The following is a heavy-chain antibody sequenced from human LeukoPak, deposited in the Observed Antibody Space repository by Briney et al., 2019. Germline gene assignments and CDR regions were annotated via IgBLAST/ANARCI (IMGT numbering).Heavy chain of an antibody. D-gene: IGHD3-22*01. CDR2: INWNGGSR. V-gene: IGHV3-20*04. CDR3: ARSRHSYDSSGFPHY. J-gene: IGHJ4*02. CDR1: GFNSDDYV. Sequence: GGSLRLSCAASGFNSDDYVMSWVRHAPGKGLEWVSGINWNGGSRGYADSVKGRFTISRDNAKNSPYLQMNSLRAEDTAVYYCARSRHSYDSSGFPHYWGQGTLVTVSS.